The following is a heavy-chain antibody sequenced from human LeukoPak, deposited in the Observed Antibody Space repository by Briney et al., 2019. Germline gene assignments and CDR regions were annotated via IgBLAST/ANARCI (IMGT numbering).Heavy chain of an antibody. CDR1: GFTFSDYY. Sequence: PGGSLRLSCAASGFTFSDYYMSWIRQAPGKGLEWVSYISSSGSTIYYADSVKGRFTISRDNAKNSLYLQMNSLRAEDTAVYYCARKVLAPPDAFDIWGQGTMVTVSS. V-gene: IGHV3-11*04. J-gene: IGHJ3*02. CDR2: ISSSGSTI. D-gene: IGHD3-3*02. CDR3: ARKVLAPPDAFDI.